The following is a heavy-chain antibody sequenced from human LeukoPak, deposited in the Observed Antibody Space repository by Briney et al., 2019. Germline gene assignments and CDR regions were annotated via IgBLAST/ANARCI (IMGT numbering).Heavy chain of an antibody. D-gene: IGHD3-22*01. CDR1: GFTFSSYG. CDR2: IWYDGSNK. V-gene: IGHV3-30*02. Sequence: GGSLRLSCAASGFTFSSYGMHWVRQAPGKGLEWVAVIWYDGSNKYYADSVKGRFTISRDNSKNPLYLQMNSLRAEDTAVYYCAKAVYYDSSGYYEGADAFDIWGQGTMVTVSS. J-gene: IGHJ3*02. CDR3: AKAVYYDSSGYYEGADAFDI.